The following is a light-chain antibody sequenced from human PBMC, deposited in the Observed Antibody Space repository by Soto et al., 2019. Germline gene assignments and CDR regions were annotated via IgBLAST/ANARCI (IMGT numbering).Light chain of an antibody. CDR2: SAS. J-gene: IGKJ2*01. CDR3: QQSFSTPPTT. V-gene: IGKV1-39*01. Sequence: DVQMTQSPSSLSASVGDRVTITCRASQSVNNFLNWYQQKPGRAPNLLIYSASILESGVPSRFSGSGSGTDFTLTISSLQLEDSATYYFQQSFSTPPTTFGQGTKVEIK. CDR1: QSVNNF.